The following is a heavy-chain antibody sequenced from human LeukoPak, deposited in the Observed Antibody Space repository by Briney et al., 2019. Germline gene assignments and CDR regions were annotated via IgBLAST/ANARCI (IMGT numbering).Heavy chain of an antibody. CDR3: AIDRGMYYYDSSGYYFDY. CDR1: GGTFSSYA. Sequence: SVKVSCKASGGTFSSYAISWVRQAPGQGLEWMGRIIPIFGTANYAQKFQGRVTITTDESTSTTYMELSSLRSEDTAVYYCAIDRGMYYYDSSGYYFDYWGQGTLVTVSS. V-gene: IGHV1-69*05. D-gene: IGHD3-22*01. CDR2: IIPIFGTA. J-gene: IGHJ4*02.